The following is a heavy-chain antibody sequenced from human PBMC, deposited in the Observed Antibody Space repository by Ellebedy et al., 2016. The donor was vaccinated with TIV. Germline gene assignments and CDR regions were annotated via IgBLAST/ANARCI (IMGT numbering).Heavy chain of an antibody. CDR1: GFNFRSYT. J-gene: IGHJ4*02. D-gene: IGHD2-15*01. CDR2: ISSSSSFI. CDR3: ASVVVAPDY. Sequence: GESLKISCAASGFNFRSYTMNWVRQAPGKGLEWVSSISSSSSFIFYADSVKGRFTISRDNAKNSLYLQMNSLRAEDTAVYYCASVVVAPDYWGQGTLVTVSS. V-gene: IGHV3-21*01.